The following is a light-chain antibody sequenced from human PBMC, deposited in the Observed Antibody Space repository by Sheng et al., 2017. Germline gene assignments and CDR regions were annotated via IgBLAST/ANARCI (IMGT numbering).Light chain of an antibody. V-gene: IGKV3-20*01. CDR2: GAS. CDR1: QSISFN. CDR3: QQYGTSPLT. Sequence: EIVMTQSPATLSVSPGERATLSCRASQSISFNLAWYQQQPGQVPRLLIYGASSRATGIPDRFSGSGSGTDFTLTISRLEPEDFAVYYCQQYGTSPLTFGGGTKVEI. J-gene: IGKJ4*01.